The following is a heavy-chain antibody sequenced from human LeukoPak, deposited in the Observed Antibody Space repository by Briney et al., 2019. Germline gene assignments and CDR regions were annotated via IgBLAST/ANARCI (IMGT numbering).Heavy chain of an antibody. D-gene: IGHD1-1*01. J-gene: IGHJ4*02. Sequence: PGGSLRLSCAVSGVTFGSYWMSWVRQTPGRGLEWVANIKADGGEKYYVDSVKGRFTISRDNAKNSLFLQMNSLRAEDTAVYYCARAPERGTVDYWGRGTLVTVSS. CDR1: GVTFGSYW. V-gene: IGHV3-7*04. CDR2: IKADGGEK. CDR3: ARAPERGTVDY.